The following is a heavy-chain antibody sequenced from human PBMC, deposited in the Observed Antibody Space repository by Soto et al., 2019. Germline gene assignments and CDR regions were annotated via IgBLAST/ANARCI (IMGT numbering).Heavy chain of an antibody. CDR1: GFTFSSYG. J-gene: IGHJ4*02. V-gene: IGHV3-33*01. Sequence: QVQLVESGGGVVQPGRSLRLSCAASGFTFSSYGMHWVRQAPGKGLEWVAVIWYDGSNKYYADSVKGRFTISRDNSKNTLYLQMNSLRAADTAVYYCARGSTTGCIDYWGQGTLVTVSS. D-gene: IGHD2-8*01. CDR3: ARGSTTGCIDY. CDR2: IWYDGSNK.